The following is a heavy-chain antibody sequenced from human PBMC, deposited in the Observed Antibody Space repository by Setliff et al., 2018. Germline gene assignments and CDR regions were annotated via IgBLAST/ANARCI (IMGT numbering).Heavy chain of an antibody. CDR1: GGSISNYY. V-gene: IGHV4-59*01. Sequence: SETLSLTCTVSGGSISNYYWSWIRQSPGKGLEWIGFIYYNGRSDHNPSFQSRVTMSVDTSKNQFSLRLNSATAADTAVYYCARLRGAFDYWGQGTLVT. CDR3: ARLRGAFDY. CDR2: IYYNGRS. J-gene: IGHJ4*02. D-gene: IGHD3-16*01.